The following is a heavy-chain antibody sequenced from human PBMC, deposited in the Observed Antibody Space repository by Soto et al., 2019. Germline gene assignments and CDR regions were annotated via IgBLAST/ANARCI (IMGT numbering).Heavy chain of an antibody. D-gene: IGHD2-2*03. Sequence: ETLSLTCADLGWSFRGYYWSWIRQPPANGLEWVSSISSSSNYIYYADSVKGRFTISRDNAKNSLYLQMNSLRAEDTAVYYCARVGYCIRTSCSNHYYYGMDVWGQGTTVS. CDR1: GWSFRGYY. CDR3: ARVGYCIRTSCSNHYYYGMDV. V-gene: IGHV3-21*01. J-gene: IGHJ6*02. CDR2: ISSSSNYI.